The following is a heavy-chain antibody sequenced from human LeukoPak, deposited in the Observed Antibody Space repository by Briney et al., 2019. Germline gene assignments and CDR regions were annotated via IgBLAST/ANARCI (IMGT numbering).Heavy chain of an antibody. CDR2: IIPILGIA. D-gene: IGHD3-22*01. CDR1: RGTFSSYA. J-gene: IGHJ4*02. Sequence: ASVKVSSKTSRGTFSSYAISWVRQAPGQGLEWMGRIIPILGIANYAQKFQGRVTITADKSTSTAYMELSSLRSEDTAVYYCARAAPYYYDSSGYSFYFDYWGQGTLVTVSS. V-gene: IGHV1-69*04. CDR3: ARAAPYYYDSSGYSFYFDY.